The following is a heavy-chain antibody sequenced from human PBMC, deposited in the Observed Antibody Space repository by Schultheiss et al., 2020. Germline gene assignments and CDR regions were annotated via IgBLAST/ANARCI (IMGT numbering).Heavy chain of an antibody. Sequence: GGSLRLSCAASGFTFSGSAMHWVRQAPGKGLEWVSYISSSTSTIYYADSVKGRFTISRDNAKNSLYLQMNSLRAEDTAVYYCATSTTVVNAFDIWGQGTVVTVSS. V-gene: IGHV3-48*01. CDR1: GFTFSGSA. D-gene: IGHD4-23*01. J-gene: IGHJ3*02. CDR3: ATSTTVVNAFDI. CDR2: ISSSTSTI.